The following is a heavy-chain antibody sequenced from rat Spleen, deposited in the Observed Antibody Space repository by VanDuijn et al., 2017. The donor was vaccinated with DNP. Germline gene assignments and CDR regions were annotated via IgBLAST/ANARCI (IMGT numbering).Heavy chain of an antibody. V-gene: IGHV5S13*01. CDR3: ARWASTVAGYFDY. D-gene: IGHD1-3*01. CDR1: GFTFSNYG. CDR2: ISIDGGNT. J-gene: IGHJ2*01. Sequence: EVQLVESGGALVQPGRSLKLSCAASGFTFSNYGMAWVRQAPTQGLEWVASISIDGGNTYYRDSVKGRFTISRDNAKSTLYLQMNSLRSEDMATYYCARWASTVAGYFDYWGQGVMVTVSS.